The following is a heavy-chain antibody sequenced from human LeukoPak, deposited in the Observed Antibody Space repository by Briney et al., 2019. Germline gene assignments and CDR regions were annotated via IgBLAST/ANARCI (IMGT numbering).Heavy chain of an antibody. CDR3: ARLVTIFGSAHFDY. V-gene: IGHV4-39*01. D-gene: IGHD3-3*01. CDR2: IYYSGST. J-gene: IGHJ4*02. CDR1: GGSISSSSYY. Sequence: PSETLSLTCTVSGGSISSSSYYWGWIRQPPGKGLEWIGSIYYSGSTYYNPSLKSRVTISVDTSKNQFSLKLSSVTAADTAVYYCARLVTIFGSAHFDYWGQGTLVTVSS.